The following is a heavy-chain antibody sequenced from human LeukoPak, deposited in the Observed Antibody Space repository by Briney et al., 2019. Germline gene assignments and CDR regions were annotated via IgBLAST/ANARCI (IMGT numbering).Heavy chain of an antibody. D-gene: IGHD4-11*01. J-gene: IGHJ6*03. V-gene: IGHV1-18*01. CDR1: NYAFTSYG. CDR2: ISPYNGRT. CDR3: ASSTTPGDYYYMDV. Sequence: ASVKVSCKAFNYAFTSYGISWVRQAPGKGPEWMAWISPYNGRTLYSAKLQGRVTLTRDTTTDTAYMELTSLKSDDTAVYYCASSTTPGDYYYMDVWGKGTTVTVSS.